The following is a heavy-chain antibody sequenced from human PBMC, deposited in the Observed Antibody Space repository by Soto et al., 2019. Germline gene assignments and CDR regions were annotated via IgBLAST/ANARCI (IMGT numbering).Heavy chain of an antibody. D-gene: IGHD3-9*01. CDR2: IYPGDSDT. CDR1: GYSFTSYW. CDR3: ARLRTYYDILTGFLDYYGMDV. V-gene: IGHV5-51*01. J-gene: IGHJ6*02. Sequence: GESLKISCKGSGYSFTSYWIGWVRQMPGKGLEWMGIIYPGDSDTRYSPSFQGQVTISADKSISTAYLQWSSLKASDTATYYCARLRTYYDILTGFLDYYGMDVWGQGTTVTVSS.